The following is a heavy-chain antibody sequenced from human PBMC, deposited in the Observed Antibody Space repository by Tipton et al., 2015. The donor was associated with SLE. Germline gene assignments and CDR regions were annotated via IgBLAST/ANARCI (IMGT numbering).Heavy chain of an antibody. J-gene: IGHJ4*02. CDR1: GFTFGDYA. Sequence: RSLRLSCTGSGFTFGDYAMTWVRQAPGKGLEWVAIIRSKAYSGAAEYAASVKDRFTISRDDSKSIAYLQMNSLRIDDTAVYYCTRGSVVADFTWDFDYWGQGTLVTVSS. CDR3: TRGSVVADFTWDFDY. CDR2: IRSKAYSGAA. V-gene: IGHV3-49*04. D-gene: IGHD2-21*01.